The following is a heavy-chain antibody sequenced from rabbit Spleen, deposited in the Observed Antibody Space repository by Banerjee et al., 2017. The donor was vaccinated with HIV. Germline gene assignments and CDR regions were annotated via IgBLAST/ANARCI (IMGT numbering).Heavy chain of an antibody. CDR2: IYAGNSGST. CDR1: GFDLSSYYY. CDR3: ARDSGTSFSTYGMDL. J-gene: IGHJ6*01. Sequence: QSLEESGGDLVKPGASLTLTCTASGFDLSSYYYMCWVRQAPGKGLEWIGCIYAGNSGSTYSATWAKGRFTISKTSSTTVTLQMTSLTAADTATYFCARDSGTSFSTYGMDLWGPGTLVTVS. D-gene: IGHD8-1*01. V-gene: IGHV1S40*01.